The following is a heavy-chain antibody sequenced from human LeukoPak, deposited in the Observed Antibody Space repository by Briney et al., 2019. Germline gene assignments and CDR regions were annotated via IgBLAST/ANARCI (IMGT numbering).Heavy chain of an antibody. V-gene: IGHV4-59*12. CDR1: GGSISSYY. D-gene: IGHD2-2*02. CDR2: IYYSGST. J-gene: IGHJ4*02. Sequence: SETLSLTCTVSGGSISSYYWSWIRQPPGKGLEWIGYIYYSGSTNYNPSLKSRVTISVDTSKNQFSLKLSSVTAADTAVYYCARASGPVVVVPAAIRPFDYWGQGTLVTVSX. CDR3: ARASGPVVVVPAAIRPFDY.